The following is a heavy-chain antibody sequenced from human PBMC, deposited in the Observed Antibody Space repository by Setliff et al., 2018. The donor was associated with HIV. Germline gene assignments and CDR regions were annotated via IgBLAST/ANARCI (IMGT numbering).Heavy chain of an antibody. CDR1: GGSIKSYY. J-gene: IGHJ4*02. V-gene: IGHV4-59*01. CDR2: IYYNGNT. D-gene: IGHD4-17*01. CDR3: AREIYGGNSRPFDY. Sequence: SETLSLTCTVSGGSIKSYYWSWIRQAPGKGLEWIGYIYYNGNTNYNPSLKRRITISVDTSKNQFSLKLTSVTAADTAVYYCAREIYGGNSRPFDYWGQGTLVTAPQ.